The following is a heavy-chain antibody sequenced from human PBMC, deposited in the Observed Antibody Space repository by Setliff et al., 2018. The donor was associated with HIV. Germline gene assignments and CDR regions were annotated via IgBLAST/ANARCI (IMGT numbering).Heavy chain of an antibody. CDR3: ARMGYYYYYMDV. CDR1: GFTFSNYW. D-gene: IGHD3-16*01. Sequence: GGSLRLSCAASGFTFSNYWMSWVRQAPGKGLEWVANIKQDGSEKYYVDSVKGRFTISRDNAKNSLSLQMNSLRAEDTAVYYCARMGYYYYYMDVWGKGTTVTVSS. J-gene: IGHJ6*03. V-gene: IGHV3-7*03. CDR2: IKQDGSEK.